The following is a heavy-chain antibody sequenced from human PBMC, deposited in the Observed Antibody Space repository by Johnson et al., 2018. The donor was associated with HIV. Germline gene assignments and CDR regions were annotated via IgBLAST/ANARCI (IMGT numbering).Heavy chain of an antibody. Sequence: QMLLVESGGGVVQPGRSLRLSCAASGFTFRSYGMHWVRQAPGKGLEWVAVISFDGTNKYYPDSVQGRFTISRDNSKNTLYLQMDSLRPEDTALYYCAKSTQASILRESGPYGAFDIWGRGTMVTVSS. CDR1: GFTFRSYG. J-gene: IGHJ3*02. CDR3: AKSTQASILRESGPYGAFDI. D-gene: IGHD3-10*01. CDR2: ISFDGTNK. V-gene: IGHV3-30*18.